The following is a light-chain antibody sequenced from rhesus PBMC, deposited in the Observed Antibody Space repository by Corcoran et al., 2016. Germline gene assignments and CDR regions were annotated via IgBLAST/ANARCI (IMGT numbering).Light chain of an antibody. CDR1: QGLSSW. V-gene: IGKV1-22*01. CDR2: TAS. Sequence: DIQMTQSPSSLSASVGDTVTITCRASQGLSSWLAWYQQKPGKAPKLLIYTASSLQSGVPSRISGSGSGTDVTRTISSLQSEDFATYYCQQYTSRTWTFGQGTKVEIK. CDR3: QQYTSRTWT. J-gene: IGKJ1*01.